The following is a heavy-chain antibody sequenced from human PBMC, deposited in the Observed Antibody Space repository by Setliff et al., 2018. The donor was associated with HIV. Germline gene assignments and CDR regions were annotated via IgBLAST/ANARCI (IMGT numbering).Heavy chain of an antibody. CDR2: IYYSGST. CDR1: GGSISSHY. J-gene: IGHJ4*02. Sequence: SETLSLTCTVSGGSISSHYRSWIRQPPGKGLEWIGYIYYSGSTNYNPSLKSRVTISVDTSKNQFSLKLSSVTAADTAVYYCARGGSRDGYNVLVYWGQGTLVTVSS. CDR3: ARGGSRDGYNVLVY. D-gene: IGHD3-16*01. V-gene: IGHV4-59*11.